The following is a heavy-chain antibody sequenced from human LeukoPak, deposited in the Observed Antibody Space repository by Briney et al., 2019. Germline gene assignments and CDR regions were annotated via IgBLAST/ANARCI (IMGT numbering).Heavy chain of an antibody. Sequence: GGSLRLSCAASGFTFSDHYMDWVRQAPGKGLEWVGRTRKKTNSYTTEYAASVKGRFTISRDDSKNSLYLQMNSLKAEDTAVYYCAKGRRTFIVVVIDAFDVWGQGTMVTVSS. CDR2: TRKKTNSYTT. CDR1: GFTFSDHY. CDR3: AKGRRTFIVVVIDAFDV. D-gene: IGHD3-22*01. J-gene: IGHJ3*01. V-gene: IGHV3-72*01.